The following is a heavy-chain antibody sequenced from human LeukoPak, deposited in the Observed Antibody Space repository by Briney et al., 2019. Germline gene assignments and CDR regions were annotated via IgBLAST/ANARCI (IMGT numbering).Heavy chain of an antibody. CDR3: ARTPVGYFDY. Sequence: ASVKVSCKASGYTFTSYAMHWVRQAPGQRLEWMGWINAGNGNTKYSQKFQGRVTITRDTSASTAYMELSSPRSEDTAVYYYARTPVGYFDYWGQGTLVTVSS. CDR1: GYTFTSYA. J-gene: IGHJ4*02. D-gene: IGHD1-26*01. V-gene: IGHV1-3*01. CDR2: INAGNGNT.